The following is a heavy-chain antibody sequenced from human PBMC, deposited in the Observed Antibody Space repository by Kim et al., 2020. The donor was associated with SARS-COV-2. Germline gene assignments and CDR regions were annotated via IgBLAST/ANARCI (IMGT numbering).Heavy chain of an antibody. CDR3: AKDAFDHNGVYDPFDV. D-gene: IGHD2-8*01. Sequence: GGSLRLSCAASGFTFSIYAMNWVRQAPGKGLEWVATMGGSDADRYYADSVKGRFTISRDNSKNTLSLQMSGLRPEDTARYFCAKDAFDHNGVYDPFDVWG. CDR2: MGGSDADR. V-gene: IGHV3-23*01. CDR1: GFTFSIYA. J-gene: IGHJ3*01.